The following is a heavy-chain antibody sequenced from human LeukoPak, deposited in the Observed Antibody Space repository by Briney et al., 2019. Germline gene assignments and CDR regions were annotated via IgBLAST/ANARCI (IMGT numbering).Heavy chain of an antibody. V-gene: IGHV4-39*07. D-gene: IGHD6-13*01. CDR3: ARAWFSAAAGPFDY. CDR2: IYYSGST. Sequence: SSETLSLTCTVSGGSISSSSYYWGWIRQPPGKGLEWIGSIYYSGSTYYNPSLKSRVTISVDTSKNQFSLKLSSVTAADTAVYYCARAWFSAAAGPFDYWGQGTLVTVSS. J-gene: IGHJ4*02. CDR1: GGSISSSSYY.